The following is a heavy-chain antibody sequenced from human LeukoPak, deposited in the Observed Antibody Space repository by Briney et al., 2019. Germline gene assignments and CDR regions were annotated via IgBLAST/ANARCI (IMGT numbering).Heavy chain of an antibody. CDR2: IYYTGST. J-gene: IGHJ5*02. Sequence: SETLSLTCTVSGGSISSGDYYWSWIRQPPGKGLEWIGCIYYTGSTYYNPSLKSRVTISVDASRNQFSLKLSSVTAADTAVYYCARERYCSGGICYSDNWFDPSGQGTLVSVSS. V-gene: IGHV4-30-4*01. CDR1: GGSISSGDYY. CDR3: ARERYCSGGICYSDNWFDP. D-gene: IGHD2-15*01.